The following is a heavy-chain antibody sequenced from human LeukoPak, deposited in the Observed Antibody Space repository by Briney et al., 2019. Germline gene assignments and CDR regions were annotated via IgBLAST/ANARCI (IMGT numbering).Heavy chain of an antibody. V-gene: IGHV4-39*07. Sequence: SETLSLTCTVSGGSISSSSYYWGWIRQPPGKGLEWIGSIYYSGSTYYNPSLKSRVTISVDTSKNQFSLKLSSMTAADTAVYYCARLPSDYGDYDVYFDYWGQGTLVTVSS. J-gene: IGHJ4*02. CDR2: IYYSGST. D-gene: IGHD4-17*01. CDR1: GGSISSSSYY. CDR3: ARLPSDYGDYDVYFDY.